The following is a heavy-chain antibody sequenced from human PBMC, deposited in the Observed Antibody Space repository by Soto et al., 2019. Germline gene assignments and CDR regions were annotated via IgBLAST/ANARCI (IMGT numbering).Heavy chain of an antibody. J-gene: IGHJ6*02. Sequence: GASVKVSCKASGGTFGSYAISWVRQAPGQGLEWMGGIIPIFGTANYAQKFQGRVTITADKSTSTAYMELSSLRSEDTAVYYCARENVRIVGATTGYYYYGMDVWGQGTTVTVSS. CDR2: IIPIFGTA. CDR3: ARENVRIVGATTGYYYYGMDV. D-gene: IGHD1-26*01. CDR1: GGTFGSYA. V-gene: IGHV1-69*06.